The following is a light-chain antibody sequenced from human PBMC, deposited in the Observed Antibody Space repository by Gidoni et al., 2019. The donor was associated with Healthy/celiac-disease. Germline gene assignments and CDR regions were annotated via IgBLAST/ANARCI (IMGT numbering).Light chain of an antibody. CDR3: QVWDSSSDPLV. CDR2: DET. Sequence: SYVLTQPPSVSVAPGKTARITCGGNNIGRKSVHWYQQKPGQAPVLVVYDETDRPSGIPERFSGSNSGNTATLTISRVEAGDEADYYCQVWDSSSDPLVFGGGTKLTVL. V-gene: IGLV3-21*03. J-gene: IGLJ3*02. CDR1: NIGRKS.